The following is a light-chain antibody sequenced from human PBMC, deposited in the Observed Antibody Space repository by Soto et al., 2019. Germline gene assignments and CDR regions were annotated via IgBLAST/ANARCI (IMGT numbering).Light chain of an antibody. Sequence: QSALTQPASVSGSPGQSITISCTGTSSDIGAYNYVSWYQPHPGKAPKLLIYGLTNRPSGVSNRFSGSKSGNTASLTISGLQAEDDADYYCSSYTTSLTLVFGGGTKLTVL. CDR1: SSDIGAYNY. CDR3: SSYTTSLTLV. J-gene: IGLJ3*02. V-gene: IGLV2-14*01. CDR2: GLT.